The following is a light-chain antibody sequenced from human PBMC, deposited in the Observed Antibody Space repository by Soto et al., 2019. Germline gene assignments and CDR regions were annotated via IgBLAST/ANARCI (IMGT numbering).Light chain of an antibody. J-gene: IGKJ4*01. CDR1: QGSYNW. CDR2: AAS. V-gene: IGKV1-12*01. CDR3: QQGISCPRT. Sequence: DIQMTQSPSSVSASVGDRVTITCRASQGSYNWLAWYQQKPGIATKLLISAASRLQSEVPARSSGSGSETDYTLTTSSLQPEDFETYYCQQGISCPRTWGGGTKV.